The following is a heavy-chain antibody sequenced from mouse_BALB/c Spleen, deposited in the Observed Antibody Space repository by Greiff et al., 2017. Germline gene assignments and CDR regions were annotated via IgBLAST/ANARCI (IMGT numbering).Heavy chain of an antibody. Sequence: VQLKESGPGLVAPSQSLSITCTVSGFSLTGYGVNWVRQPPGKGLEWLGMIWGDGSTDYNSALKSRLSISKDNSKSQVFLKMNSLQTDDTARYYCARERYYGHFDYWGQGTTLTVSS. CDR1: GFSLTGYG. CDR3: ARERYYGHFDY. D-gene: IGHD1-2*01. V-gene: IGHV2-6-7*01. CDR2: IWGDGST. J-gene: IGHJ2*01.